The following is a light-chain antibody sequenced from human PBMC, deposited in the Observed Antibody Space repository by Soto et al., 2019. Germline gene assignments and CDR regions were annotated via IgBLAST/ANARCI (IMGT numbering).Light chain of an antibody. CDR3: QQYGSSPRYI. CDR2: ETS. J-gene: IGKJ2*01. V-gene: IGKV3-20*01. Sequence: ESVLTQSPGTLSLSPGERATLSCRASQSVNSNYLAWYQQKPGQAPRLLIYETSTKATGIPDRFSGSGSGTDFTLTISRVEPEDFAVYYCQQYGSSPRYIFGQGTKPEIK. CDR1: QSVNSNY.